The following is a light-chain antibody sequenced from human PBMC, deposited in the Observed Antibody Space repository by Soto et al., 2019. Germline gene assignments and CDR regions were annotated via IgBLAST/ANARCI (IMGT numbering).Light chain of an antibody. CDR3: HQYGSSPPT. J-gene: IGKJ1*01. Sequence: EIVLTQSPGTLSLSPGERATLSCRASQSVSSSYLAWYQQKPGQAPRLLIYGASSRATGITDRFSGSGSGTDFTLTISRLEPEDFAVYYCHQYGSSPPTFGQGTKVEIK. CDR2: GAS. V-gene: IGKV3-20*01. CDR1: QSVSSSY.